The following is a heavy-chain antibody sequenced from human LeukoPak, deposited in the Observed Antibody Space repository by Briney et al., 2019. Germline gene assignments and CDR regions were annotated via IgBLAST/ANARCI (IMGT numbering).Heavy chain of an antibody. CDR3: ARHSAHSSTNDAFDL. CDR2: MYSGGTT. J-gene: IGHJ3*01. CDR1: DGSINVYY. V-gene: IGHV4-59*01. Sequence: KTSGTLSLTCTVSDGSINVYYWSWIRQPPGKGLDWVGYMYSGGTTNYSPSLKSRVTISEDTSNNQFSLKLTSVTAADTAVYYCARHSAHSSTNDAFDLWGQGTLITVSS. D-gene: IGHD6-13*01.